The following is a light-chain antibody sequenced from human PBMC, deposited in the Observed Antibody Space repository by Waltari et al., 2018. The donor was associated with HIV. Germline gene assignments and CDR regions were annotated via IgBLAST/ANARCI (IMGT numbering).Light chain of an antibody. Sequence: EKVMTQSPATLSVSPGKRATLSCRASQSVTSNLAWYQQKPGQAPRLLIYGASTRATGIPARFSGSGSGTEFTLTISSLQSEDFAVYFCQQYNNWPLTFGGGTKVELK. CDR3: QQYNNWPLT. CDR2: GAS. V-gene: IGKV3-15*01. CDR1: QSVTSN. J-gene: IGKJ4*01.